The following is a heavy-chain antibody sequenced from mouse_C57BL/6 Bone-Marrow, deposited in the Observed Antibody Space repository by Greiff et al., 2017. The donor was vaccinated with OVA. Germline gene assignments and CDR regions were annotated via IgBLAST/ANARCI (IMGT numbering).Heavy chain of an antibody. CDR3: AEGRPTFPS. J-gene: IGHJ3*01. CDR2: ISYDGSN. CDR1: GYSITSGYY. V-gene: IGHV3-6*01. D-gene: IGHD1-1*01. Sequence: EVKLMESGPGLVKPSQSLSLTCSVTGYSITSGYYWNWIRQFPGNKLEWMGYISYDGSNNYNPSLKNRISITRDTSKNQFFLKLNSVTTEDTATYYCAEGRPTFPSWGQGTLVTVSA.